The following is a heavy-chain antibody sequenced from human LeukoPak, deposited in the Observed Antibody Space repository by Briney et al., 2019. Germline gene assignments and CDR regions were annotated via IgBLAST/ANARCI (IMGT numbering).Heavy chain of an antibody. J-gene: IGHJ4*02. CDR1: AFIFSGHW. CDR3: AKGTTVYYGTFDY. V-gene: IGHV3-7*03. Sequence: PGGSLRLSCEGSAFIFSGHWMNWVRQTPGKGLEWVASIKEDGSERQYVDSVKGRFTISRDNAKNSLYLQMNSLRAEDTALYYCAKGTTVYYGTFDYWGQGTLVTVSS. D-gene: IGHD4-17*01. CDR2: IKEDGSER.